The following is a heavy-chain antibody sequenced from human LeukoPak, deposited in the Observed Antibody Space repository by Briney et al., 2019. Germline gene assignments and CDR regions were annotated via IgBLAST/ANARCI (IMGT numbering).Heavy chain of an antibody. Sequence: SETLSLTCTVSGGSISSYYWSWIRQPPAKGLEWIGYIDYSGSTNYNPSLKSRVTISVDTSKNQFSLKLSSVTAADTAVYSCASRSSGYYYGMDVWGQGTTVTVSS. J-gene: IGHJ6*02. CDR2: IDYSGST. CDR3: ASRSSGYYYGMDV. V-gene: IGHV4-59*01. CDR1: GGSISSYY. D-gene: IGHD6-6*01.